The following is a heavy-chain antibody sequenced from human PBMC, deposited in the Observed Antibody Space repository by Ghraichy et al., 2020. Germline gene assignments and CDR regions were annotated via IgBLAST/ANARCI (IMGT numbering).Heavy chain of an antibody. V-gene: IGHV3-21*01. J-gene: IGHJ6*02. CDR2: ISSSTRYI. CDR3: SRGGGAGTPVLYHMDV. CDR1: GLMFSPNT. Sequence: RSLRLSCVASGLMFSPNTMNWVRQAPGKGLEWVSSISSSTRYIYYADSVKGRFTISRDNAQNSLYLQMNSLRAEDTAVYYCSRGGGAGTPVLYHMDVWGLGTTVTVSS. D-gene: IGHD6-19*01.